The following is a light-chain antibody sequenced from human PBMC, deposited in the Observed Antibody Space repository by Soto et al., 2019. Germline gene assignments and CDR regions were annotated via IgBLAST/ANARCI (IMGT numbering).Light chain of an antibody. J-gene: IGKJ5*01. CDR1: QSVSSSY. V-gene: IGKV3D-15*01. CDR2: GAS. CDR3: KQYDNWPIT. Sequence: EIVLPQSPATLSLSPGERATLSCRASQSVSSSYLVWYQQKPGQAPRLLIYGASSRATGIPDRFSGSGSGTEFTLTISSLQSEDFAVYYCKQYDNWPITFGQGTRGEI.